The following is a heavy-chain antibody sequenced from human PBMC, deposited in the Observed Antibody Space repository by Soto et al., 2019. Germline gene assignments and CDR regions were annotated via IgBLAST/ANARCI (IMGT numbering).Heavy chain of an antibody. CDR2: IYSGGST. CDR3: ARDGGYSNYGYYYYYGMGV. Sequence: GGSLRLSCAASGFTVSSNYMSWVRQAPGKGLEWVSVIYSGGSTYYADSVKGRFTISRDNSKNTLYLQMNSLRAEDTAVYYCARDGGYSNYGYYYYYGMGVWGQGTTVTVSS. J-gene: IGHJ6*02. D-gene: IGHD4-4*01. V-gene: IGHV3-53*01. CDR1: GFTVSSNY.